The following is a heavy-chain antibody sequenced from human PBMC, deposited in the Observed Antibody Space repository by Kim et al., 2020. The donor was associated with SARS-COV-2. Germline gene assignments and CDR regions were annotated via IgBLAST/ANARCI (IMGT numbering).Heavy chain of an antibody. CDR3: ARDSVGGLLDYYNYD. V-gene: IGHV3-13*04. J-gene: IGHJ6*03. D-gene: IGHD3-3*02. CDR1: GFTFRSSD. CDR2: IGTAGDT. Sequence: GGSLRLSCTGSGFTFRSSDMHWVRQATGKGLEWVSAIGTAGDTYYYGSVMGGLSTSSENATKSSSFQQISMRGGDTAAYYCARDSVGGLLDYYNYD.